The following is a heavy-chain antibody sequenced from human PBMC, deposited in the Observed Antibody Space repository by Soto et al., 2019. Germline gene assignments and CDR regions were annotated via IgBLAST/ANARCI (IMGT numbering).Heavy chain of an antibody. CDR3: VKNSGWFNT. V-gene: IGHV3-23*01. CDR2: IDGSGGIT. Sequence: GGSLRLSCAASGFTFGTTDMSWVRQAPGEGLEWVSTIDGSGGITYYADSVKGRFTISRDNSRNTVYLQMNSLRGDDTALYYCVKNSGWFNTWGQGALVTVYS. J-gene: IGHJ5*02. D-gene: IGHD3-10*01. CDR1: GFTFGTTD.